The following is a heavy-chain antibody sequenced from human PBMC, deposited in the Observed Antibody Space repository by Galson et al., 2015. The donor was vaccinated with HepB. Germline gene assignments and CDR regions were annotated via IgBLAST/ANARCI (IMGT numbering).Heavy chain of an antibody. CDR3: AKDRHERAALSLVFDY. Sequence: SLRLSCAASGFTFSSYSMNWVRQAPGKGLEWVAVISYDGSNKYYADSVKGRFTISRDNSKNTLYLQMNSLRAEDTAVYYCAKDRHERAALSLVFDYWGQGTLVTVSS. D-gene: IGHD6-6*01. CDR1: GFTFSSYS. V-gene: IGHV3-30*18. CDR2: ISYDGSNK. J-gene: IGHJ4*02.